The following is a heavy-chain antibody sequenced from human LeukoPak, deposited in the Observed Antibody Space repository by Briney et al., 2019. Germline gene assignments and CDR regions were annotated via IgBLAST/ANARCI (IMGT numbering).Heavy chain of an antibody. CDR2: INHSGST. CDR1: GGSFSGYY. J-gene: IGHJ6*03. CDR3: ARFPGGAEYRHYYYMDV. D-gene: IGHD1-14*01. V-gene: IGHV4-34*01. Sequence: SETLSLTCAVYGGSFSGYYWSWIRQPPGKGLEWIGEINHSGSTNYNPSLKSRVTISVDTSKNQFSLKLSSVAAADTAVYYCARFPGGAEYRHYYYMDVWGKGTTVTVSS.